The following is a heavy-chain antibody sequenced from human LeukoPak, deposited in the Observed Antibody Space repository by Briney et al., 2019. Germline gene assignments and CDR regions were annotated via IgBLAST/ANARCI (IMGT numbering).Heavy chain of an antibody. J-gene: IGHJ4*02. CDR1: GGSINSYY. Sequence: SETLSLTCTVSGGSINSYYWSWIRQPAGKGLEWIGRIYTSGSTNYNPSLKSRVTMSVDTSKNQFSLKLSSVTAADTAVYYCARESWLQKSSFDYWGQGTLVTVSS. D-gene: IGHD5-24*01. CDR2: IYTSGST. V-gene: IGHV4-4*07. CDR3: ARESWLQKSSFDY.